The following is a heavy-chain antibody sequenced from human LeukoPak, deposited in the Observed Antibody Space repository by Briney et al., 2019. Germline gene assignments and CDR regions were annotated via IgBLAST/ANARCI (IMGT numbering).Heavy chain of an antibody. D-gene: IGHD6-13*01. CDR1: GFTFSSYS. CDR3: ARDLPIANKNFDY. J-gene: IGHJ4*02. Sequence: GGSLRLSCAASGFTFSSYSMNWVRQAPGKGLEWVSFISSSSYIYYADSVKGRFTISRDNAKNSLYLQMNSLRAEDTAVYYCARDLPIANKNFDYWGQGTLVTVSS. V-gene: IGHV3-21*01. CDR2: ISSSSYI.